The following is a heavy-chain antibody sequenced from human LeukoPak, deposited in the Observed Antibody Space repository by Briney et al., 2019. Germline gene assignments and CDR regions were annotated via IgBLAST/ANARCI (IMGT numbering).Heavy chain of an antibody. CDR3: ARDVQWRFDY. CDR2: IWYDGSNK. D-gene: IGHD6-19*01. V-gene: IGHV3-33*01. CDR1: GFTFSSYG. Sequence: GRSLRLSCAASGFTFSSYGMHWVRQAPGKGLGWVAVIWYDGSNKYYADSVKGRFTISRDNSKNTLYLQMNSLRTEDTAVYYCARDVQWRFDYWGQGTLVTVSS. J-gene: IGHJ4*02.